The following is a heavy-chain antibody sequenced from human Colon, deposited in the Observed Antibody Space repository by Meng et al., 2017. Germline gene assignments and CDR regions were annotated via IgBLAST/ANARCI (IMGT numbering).Heavy chain of an antibody. D-gene: IGHD3-10*01. CDR2: TNEDGTEK. V-gene: IGHV3-7*01. CDR1: GFTFSNYW. CDR3: AGRGFYDN. J-gene: IGHJ4*02. Sequence: GESLKISCAASGFTFSNYWMNWVRQAPGKGPECVAYTNEDGTEKYYGGSVKGRFTISRDNAKKSLYLQMNSLRAEDTAVYYCAGRGFYDNWGQGTLVTVSS.